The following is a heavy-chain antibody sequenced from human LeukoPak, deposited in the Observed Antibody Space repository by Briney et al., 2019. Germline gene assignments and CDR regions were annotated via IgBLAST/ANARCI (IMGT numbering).Heavy chain of an antibody. CDR2: INQDGSEK. CDR3: ERDGFVGAADY. D-gene: IGHD6-13*01. Sequence: QSGGSLTLSCAVSEFTFSGYWMNWVRQAPPKGPPWVVNINQDGSEKHYVESGKGRFTISRDNAKTSLFLQMNSLRVEDTAVFYCERDGFVGAADYWGQGTLVTVSS. CDR1: EFTFSGYW. J-gene: IGHJ4*02. V-gene: IGHV3-7*01.